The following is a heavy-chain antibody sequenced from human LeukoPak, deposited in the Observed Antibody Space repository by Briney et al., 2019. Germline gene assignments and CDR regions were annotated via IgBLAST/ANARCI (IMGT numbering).Heavy chain of an antibody. CDR1: GGSISSSTYY. CDR2: IFYSGNT. Sequence: SEALSLTCTVSGGSISSSTYYWGWIRQPPGKGLEWIASIFYSGNTYYNPSLKSRVTISVDTSKNQFSLKVNSVTAADTAVYYCATHGRGSLQYFQNWGQGTLVTVSS. V-gene: IGHV4-39*01. J-gene: IGHJ1*01. CDR3: ATHGRGSLQYFQN. D-gene: IGHD1-26*01.